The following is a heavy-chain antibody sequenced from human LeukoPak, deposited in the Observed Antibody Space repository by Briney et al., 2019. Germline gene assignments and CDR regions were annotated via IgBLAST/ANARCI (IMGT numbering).Heavy chain of an antibody. V-gene: IGHV1-69*13. Sequence: GASVKVSCKASGGTFSSYAISWVRQAPGQGLEWMGGIIPIFGTANYAQKFQGRVTITADESTSTAYMELSSLRSEDTAVYYCASQQSTPGYYYYMDVWGKGTTVTVSS. CDR3: ASQQSTPGYYYYMDV. CDR1: GGTFSSYA. J-gene: IGHJ6*03. D-gene: IGHD3-10*01. CDR2: IIPIFGTA.